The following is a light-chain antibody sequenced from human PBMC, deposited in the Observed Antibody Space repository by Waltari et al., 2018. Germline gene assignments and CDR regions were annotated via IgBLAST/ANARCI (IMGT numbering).Light chain of an antibody. CDR3: MQALQTPYT. J-gene: IGKJ2*01. V-gene: IGKV2-28*01. CDR2: LGS. CDR1: QSLLHNNGYNY. Sequence: IVMTQSPLSLPVTPGEPASISCRSSQSLLHNNGYNYLDWYLQKPGQSPQLLIYLGSNRASGVPDRFSGSGSGTDFTLKINRVEAEDVGVYYCMQALQTPYTFGQGTKLEI.